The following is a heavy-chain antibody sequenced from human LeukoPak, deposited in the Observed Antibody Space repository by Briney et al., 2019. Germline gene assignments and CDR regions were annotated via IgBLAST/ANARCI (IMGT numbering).Heavy chain of an antibody. CDR3: ARLTLLSIAAAHNWFDP. D-gene: IGHD6-13*01. J-gene: IGHJ5*02. CDR2: IYYSGST. V-gene: IGHV4-59*08. Sequence: SETLSLTCAVSGGSISSYYWSWIRQPPGKGLEWIGYIYYSGSTNYNPSLKSRVTISVDTSKNQFSLKLSSVTAADTAVYYCARLTLLSIAAAHNWFDPWGQGTLVTVSS. CDR1: GGSISSYY.